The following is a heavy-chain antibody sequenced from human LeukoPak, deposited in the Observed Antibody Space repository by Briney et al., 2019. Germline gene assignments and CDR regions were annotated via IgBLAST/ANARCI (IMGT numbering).Heavy chain of an antibody. D-gene: IGHD3-3*01. CDR1: GYTFTGYY. Sequence: GASVKVSCKASGYTFTGYYMHRVRQAPGQGLEWMGWINPSSGGTNYAQKFQGRVTMTRDTSISTAYMELSRLRSDDTAVYYCARDGDTYYDFWLGYPGEYYFNYWGQGTLVTVSS. CDR2: INPSSGGT. CDR3: ARDGDTYYDFWLGYPGEYYFNY. J-gene: IGHJ4*02. V-gene: IGHV1-2*02.